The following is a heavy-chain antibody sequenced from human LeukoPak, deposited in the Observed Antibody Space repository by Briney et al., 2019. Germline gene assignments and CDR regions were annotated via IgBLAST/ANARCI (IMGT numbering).Heavy chain of an antibody. CDR1: GGSISSHY. V-gene: IGHV4-59*08. CDR3: ARQYCSSTSCHFDY. J-gene: IGHJ4*02. CDR2: IYYSGST. Sequence: SETLSLTCTVSGGSISSHYWSWIRQPPGKGLEWIGYIYYSGSTNYNPSLKGRVTISVDTSKNQFSLKLSSVTAADTAVYYCARQYCSSTSCHFDYWGQGTLVTVSS. D-gene: IGHD2-2*01.